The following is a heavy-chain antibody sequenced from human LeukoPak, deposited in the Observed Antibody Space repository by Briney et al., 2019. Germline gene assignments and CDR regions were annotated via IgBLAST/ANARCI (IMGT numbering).Heavy chain of an antibody. Sequence: GGSLRLSCAASGFTFSDYYMSWIRQAPGKGLEWVSYISRSGSTIDYADSVKGRCAISRDNAKNPRYLQMNSLRAEDTAVYYCARGRRDGYKTSGNCDYWAQGTLVSVSS. CDR2: ISRSGSTI. V-gene: IGHV3-11*01. J-gene: IGHJ4*02. CDR3: ARGRRDGYKTSGNCDY. D-gene: IGHD5-24*01. CDR1: GFTFSDYY.